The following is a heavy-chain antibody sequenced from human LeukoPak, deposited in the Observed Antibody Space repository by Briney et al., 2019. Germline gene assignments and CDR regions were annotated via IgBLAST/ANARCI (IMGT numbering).Heavy chain of an antibody. CDR2: VNPNSGGT. D-gene: IGHD6-13*01. V-gene: IGHV1-2*02. J-gene: IGHJ5*02. CDR3: AREGGGAAPGYWFDP. CDR1: GYTFTDYY. Sequence: ASVKVSCKASGYTFTDYYVHWVRQAPGQGLKWMGWVNPNSGGTYYAQKFQGRVTMTRDTSIRTAYMELSGLRSGDTAVYYCAREGGGAAPGYWFDPWGQGTLVTVSS.